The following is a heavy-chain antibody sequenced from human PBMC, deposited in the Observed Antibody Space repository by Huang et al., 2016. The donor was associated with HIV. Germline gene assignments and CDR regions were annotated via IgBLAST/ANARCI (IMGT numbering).Heavy chain of an antibody. CDR2: IRYDGNND. J-gene: IGHJ3*01. CDR3: VKERGSSRARSSFDF. V-gene: IGHV3-30*02. D-gene: IGHD6-13*01. CDR1: GFPFSPYG. Sequence: QVRLVESGGGVVQPGASLTLSCSASGFPFSPYGMEWVRQAPGKGLEGVAFIRYDGNNDYLIGSVKGRFTIARDNSNNTLYLRMNSLRPEDTAVYYCVKERGSSRARSSFDFWGQGTSVSVSS.